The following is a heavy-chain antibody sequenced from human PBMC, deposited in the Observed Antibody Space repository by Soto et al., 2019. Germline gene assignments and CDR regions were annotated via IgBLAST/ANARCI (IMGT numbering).Heavy chain of an antibody. D-gene: IGHD6-19*01. V-gene: IGHV3-30*18. CDR3: AKVEYSSGWYTLALNDAFDI. Sequence: GGSLRLSCAASGFTFSSYGMHWVRQAPGKGLEWVAVISYDGSNKYYADSVKGRFTISRDNSKNTLYLQMNSLRAEDTAVYYCAKVEYSSGWYTLALNDAFDIWGQGTMVTVSS. CDR1: GFTFSSYG. J-gene: IGHJ3*02. CDR2: ISYDGSNK.